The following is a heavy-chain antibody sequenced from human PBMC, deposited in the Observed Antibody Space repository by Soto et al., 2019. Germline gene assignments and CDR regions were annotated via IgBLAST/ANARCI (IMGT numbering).Heavy chain of an antibody. D-gene: IGHD6-13*01. Sequence: PSETLSLTCTVSGGSFSGYFWTWIRQPPGKGLEWIGYIHYSGTTSFFPSYNPSLRSRVTISEDTSKNQFSLKLLSVTTADTAVYFCAAGEASSRNLAPYYLDFWGQGTLVTVSS. CDR3: AAGEASSRNLAPYYLDF. CDR1: GGSFSGYF. CDR2: IHYSGTT. V-gene: IGHV4-59*01. J-gene: IGHJ4*02.